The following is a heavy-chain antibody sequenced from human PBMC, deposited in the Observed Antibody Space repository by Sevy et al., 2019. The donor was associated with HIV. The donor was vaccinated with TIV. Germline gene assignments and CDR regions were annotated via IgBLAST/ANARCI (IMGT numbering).Heavy chain of an antibody. D-gene: IGHD3-22*01. J-gene: IGHJ4*02. V-gene: IGHV1-24*01. CDR2: FDPEDGET. Sequence: ASVKVSCKVSGSTLTRLAIHWVRQAPGKGPEWMGSFDPEDGETIYSQKFQGRVTMTEDTSTDTGYMELSSLRSEDTAVYYCATTKDYYDSSGYPFDDWGQGTLVTVSS. CDR1: GSTLTRLA. CDR3: ATTKDYYDSSGYPFDD.